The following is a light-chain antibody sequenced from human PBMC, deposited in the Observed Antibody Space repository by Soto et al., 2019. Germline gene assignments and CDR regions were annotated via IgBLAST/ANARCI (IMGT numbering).Light chain of an antibody. CDR2: EVS. V-gene: IGLV2-23*02. J-gene: IGLJ2*01. CDR1: SSDVGSSNL. Sequence: QSLLTQPASVSGSPGQSITISCTGTSSDVGSSNLVSWYQQHPGKAPKLMIYEVSKRPSGVSNRFSGSKSGNTASLTISGLQAEDEAFYYFRPPAGSTRFPVFGGGSKVTVL. CDR3: RPPAGSTRFPV.